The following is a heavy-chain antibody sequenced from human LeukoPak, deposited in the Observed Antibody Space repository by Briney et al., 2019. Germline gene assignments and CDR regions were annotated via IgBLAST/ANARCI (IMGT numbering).Heavy chain of an antibody. J-gene: IGHJ3*02. CDR3: ARSRNATPKLWAFDI. Sequence: PSETLSLTCTVSGGSLSGYYWSWIRQPPGKGLEWIGYVYDSDSTNYNPSPKSRVIISLDRTKNQFSLKLTSMTAADTAVYHCARSRNATPKLWAFDIWGKGTMVTVSS. CDR1: GGSLSGYY. V-gene: IGHV4-59*08. CDR2: VYDSDST. D-gene: IGHD2-15*01.